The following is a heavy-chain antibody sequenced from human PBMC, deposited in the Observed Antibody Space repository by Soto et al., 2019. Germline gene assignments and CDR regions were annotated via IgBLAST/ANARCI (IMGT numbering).Heavy chain of an antibody. CDR2: IYHSGST. J-gene: IGHJ5*02. V-gene: IGHV4-4*02. CDR3: ARERSGVAAAGTGVYNWFDP. D-gene: IGHD6-13*01. Sequence: QVQLQESGPGLVKPSGTLSLTCAVSSGSISSSNWWSWVRQPPGKGLEWIGEIYHSGSTNYNPSLKSRVTISVKKSKNQFSLKLSSVTAADTAVYYCARERSGVAAAGTGVYNWFDPWGQGTLVTVSS. CDR1: SGSISSSNW.